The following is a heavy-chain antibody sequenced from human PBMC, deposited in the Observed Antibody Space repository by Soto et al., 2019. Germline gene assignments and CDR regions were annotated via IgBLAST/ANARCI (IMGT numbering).Heavy chain of an antibody. CDR3: ARNYDSGGSFDY. CDR1: GCSVSSGSYY. Sequence: SETLSLPCPVSGCSVSSGSYYWSWIRQPPGKGLEWIGYIYYSGSTNYNPSLKSRGTISVDTSKNQFSLKLSSVTAADTAVYYCARNYDSGGSFDYWGQGTLVTVSS. J-gene: IGHJ4*02. D-gene: IGHD3-22*01. CDR2: IYYSGST. V-gene: IGHV4-61*01.